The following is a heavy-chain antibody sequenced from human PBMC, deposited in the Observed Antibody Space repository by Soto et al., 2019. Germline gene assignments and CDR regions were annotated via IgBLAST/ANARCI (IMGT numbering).Heavy chain of an antibody. Sequence: PGGSLRLSCVASGFSFDDYAMHWVRQAPGKGLEWVSGISWNSVSIGYADSVKGRFTISRDNAKNSLFLQMNSLRAEDTALYYCAKGQVGYPKDVWGQGTTVTVSS. CDR2: ISWNSVSI. CDR3: AKGQVGYPKDV. CDR1: GFSFDDYA. V-gene: IGHV3-9*01. D-gene: IGHD2-15*01. J-gene: IGHJ6*02.